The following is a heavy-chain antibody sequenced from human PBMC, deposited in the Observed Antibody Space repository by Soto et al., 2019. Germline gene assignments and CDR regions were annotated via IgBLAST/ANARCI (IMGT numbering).Heavy chain of an antibody. D-gene: IGHD6-13*01. CDR3: AREGGSSGPDPFDF. J-gene: IGHJ4*02. Sequence: QAQLVESGGGVVQLGKSLRLSCAASGFPFTHYDINWVRQSPGKGLEWVANAWGDETTKYYADSVKGRFTVSRDNSKNTVLLQMDSLRAEDTALYYCAREGGSSGPDPFDFWGQGTLVTVSS. CDR2: AWGDETTK. CDR1: GFPFTHYD. V-gene: IGHV3-33*01.